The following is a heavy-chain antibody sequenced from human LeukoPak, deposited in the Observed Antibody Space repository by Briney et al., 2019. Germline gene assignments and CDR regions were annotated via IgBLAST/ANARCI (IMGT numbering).Heavy chain of an antibody. Sequence: PGGSLRLSCAASGFTFSGYWMHWVRQAPGKGLVWVSRINSDGYSITYADSVKGRFTISRDNAKNTLYLQMNSLRAEDTAVYYCAKRYTSGWYYFDYWGQGTLVTVSS. D-gene: IGHD6-13*01. CDR3: AKRYTSGWYYFDY. CDR1: GFTFSGYW. J-gene: IGHJ4*02. CDR2: INSDGYSI. V-gene: IGHV3-74*03.